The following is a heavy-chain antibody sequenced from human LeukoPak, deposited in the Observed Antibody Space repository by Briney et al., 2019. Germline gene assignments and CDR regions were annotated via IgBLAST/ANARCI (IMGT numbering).Heavy chain of an antibody. CDR2: IYTSGST. V-gene: IGHV4-4*07. CDR3: ARDRCSGGSCYFDY. CDR1: GGSISSYY. D-gene: IGHD2-15*01. Sequence: SETLSLTCTVSGGSISSYYWSWIQQPAGKGLEWIGRIYTSGSTNYNPSLKSRVTMSVDTSKNQFSLKLSSATAADTAVYYCARDRCSGGSCYFDYWGQGTLVTVSS. J-gene: IGHJ4*02.